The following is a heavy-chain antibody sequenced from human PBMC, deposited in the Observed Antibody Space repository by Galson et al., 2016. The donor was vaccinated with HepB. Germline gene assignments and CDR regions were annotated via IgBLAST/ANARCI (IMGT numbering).Heavy chain of an antibody. CDR3: GRDQTAAGPTTLDY. D-gene: IGHD1-1*01. CDR1: GFTFSRYW. CDR2: ISSDGTNI. J-gene: IGHJ4*02. Sequence: SLRLSCAASGFTFSRYWMHWVRQVPGEGLVWVSRISSDGTNIVYADSVEGRFTISRDNAKNTLYLQMNSLRVEDTAVYYCGRDQTAAGPTTLDYWGQGTLVTISS. V-gene: IGHV3-74*01.